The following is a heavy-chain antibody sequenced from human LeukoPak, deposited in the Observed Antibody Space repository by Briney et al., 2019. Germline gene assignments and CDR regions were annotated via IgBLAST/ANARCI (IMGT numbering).Heavy chain of an antibody. D-gene: IGHD5-18*01. CDR2: ISGSGGST. V-gene: IGHV3-23*01. CDR1: GCTFSSYA. CDR3: AGGISYGYSYIYYYYYYMDV. J-gene: IGHJ6*03. Sequence: PGGSLRLSCAASGCTFSSYAMSWVRQAPGKGLEWVSAISGSGGSTYYADSVKGRFTISRDNSKNTLYLQMNSLRAENTAVYYCAGGISYGYSYIYYYYYYMDVWGKGTTVTVSS.